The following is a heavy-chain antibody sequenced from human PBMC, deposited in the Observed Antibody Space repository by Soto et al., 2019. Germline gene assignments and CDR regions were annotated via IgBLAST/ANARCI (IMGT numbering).Heavy chain of an antibody. CDR2: ISHTGST. J-gene: IGHJ5*02. D-gene: IGHD3-10*01. CDR1: GGSITSGNSYS. Sequence: SETLSLTCAVSGGSITSGNSYSWSWIRQPPGKGLEWIGSISHTGSTSYNPSLKSRLTMSVDKSKNQFSLRLSSVTAADMAVYYCARAVAPYFGTWFDPWGQGILLT. V-gene: IGHV4-30-2*01. CDR3: ARAVAPYFGTWFDP.